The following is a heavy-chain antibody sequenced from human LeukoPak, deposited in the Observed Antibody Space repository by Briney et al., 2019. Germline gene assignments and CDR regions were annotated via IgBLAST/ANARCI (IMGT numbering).Heavy chain of an antibody. V-gene: IGHV3-30*18. CDR2: ISYDGSNK. D-gene: IGHD6-19*01. CDR1: GFTFSSYG. CDR3: AKVPSSGWSPFDY. Sequence: GGSLRLSCAASGFTFSSYGMHWVRQAPGKGLEWVAVISYDGSNKYYADSVKGRFTISRDNSKNTLYLQMNSLRAEDTAVYYCAKVPSSGWSPFDYRGQGTLVTVSS. J-gene: IGHJ4*02.